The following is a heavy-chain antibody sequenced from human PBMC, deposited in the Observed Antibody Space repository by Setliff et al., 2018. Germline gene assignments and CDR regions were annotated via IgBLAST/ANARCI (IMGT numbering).Heavy chain of an antibody. V-gene: IGHV4-59*01. Sequence: PSETLSLTCNVSGVSISSSFWSWIRQPPGKGLEWIGYIYHNGNTNFNPSLKTRVTMSVDTSKNQFALNLRSVTAADAAVYYCVRDRTAYSYGLDVWGQGTTVTVSS. CDR3: VRDRTAYSYGLDV. CDR2: IYHNGNT. J-gene: IGHJ6*02. CDR1: GVSISSSF. D-gene: IGHD5-18*01.